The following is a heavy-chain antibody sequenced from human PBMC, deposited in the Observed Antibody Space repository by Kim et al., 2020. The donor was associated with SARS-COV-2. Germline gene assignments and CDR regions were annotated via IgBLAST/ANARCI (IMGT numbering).Heavy chain of an antibody. CDR1: GFTFSTYA. CDR3: VRDPGSAAMDV. V-gene: IGHV3-30-3*01. Sequence: GGSLRLSCAASGFTFSTYAMHWVRQAPGKGLEWVAVISYDGSNKYYADSVKGRFTISRDNSKNTLYLKMNSLRAEDTAVYYCVRDPGSAAMDVWGQGTTVTVSS. J-gene: IGHJ6*02. CDR2: ISYDGSNK. D-gene: IGHD6-13*01.